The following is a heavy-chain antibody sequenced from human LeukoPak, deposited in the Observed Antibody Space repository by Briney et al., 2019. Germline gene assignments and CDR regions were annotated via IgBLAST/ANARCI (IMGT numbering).Heavy chain of an antibody. CDR3: ARDLDYDSSGFDY. CDR1: GFTFSNYW. V-gene: IGHV3-74*01. D-gene: IGHD3-22*01. Sequence: HPGGSLRLSCAASGFTFSNYWMHWVRQGPEKGQALVARISTDGSTTSYADSVKGRFTISRDNAKNSLYLQMNSLRAEDTAVYYCARDLDYDSSGFDYWGQGTLVTVSS. J-gene: IGHJ4*02. CDR2: ISTDGSTT.